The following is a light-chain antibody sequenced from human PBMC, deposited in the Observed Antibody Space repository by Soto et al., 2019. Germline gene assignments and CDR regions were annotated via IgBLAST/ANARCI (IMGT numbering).Light chain of an antibody. J-gene: IGLJ1*01. Sequence: QSVLTQPPSVSESPGPGVTISCTGSSSNIGGGYDVHWFQQLPGTAPKLLFYGKNNRPSGVPDRFSGSTSGMSASLAITWIQHEDEDIYYCQSYDASLSGYVFGTGTKLTVL. CDR3: QSYDASLSGYV. CDR1: SSNIGGGYD. V-gene: IGLV1-40*01. CDR2: GKN.